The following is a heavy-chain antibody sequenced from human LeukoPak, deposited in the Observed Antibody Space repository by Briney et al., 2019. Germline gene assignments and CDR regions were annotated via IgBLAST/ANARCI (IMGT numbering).Heavy chain of an antibody. V-gene: IGHV3-49*04. CDR3: TRVISDLVTYYYGSGSYGYGMDV. Sequence: GGSLRLSCTASGFTFGDHAMSWVRQAPGEGGEWEGFIRSKDYGGTTEYGACVKGKFTLSRGESKSIAFLKMNHLQTEGTAVYSYTRVISDLVTYYYGSGSYGYGMDVWGQGTTVTVSS. CDR2: IRSKDYGGTT. CDR1: GFTFGDHA. J-gene: IGHJ6*02. D-gene: IGHD3-10*01.